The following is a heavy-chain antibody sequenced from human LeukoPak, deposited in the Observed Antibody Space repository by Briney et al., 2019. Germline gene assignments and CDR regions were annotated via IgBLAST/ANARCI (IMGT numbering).Heavy chain of an antibody. CDR3: ARDLVDYDSSGYYYTYYFDY. V-gene: IGHV3-23*01. D-gene: IGHD3-22*01. Sequence: GGSLRLSCAASGFTFSSYGMSWVRQAPGRGLEWVSAISAGGDSKYYADSVKGRFTISRDNAKNSLYLQMNSLRAEDTAVYYCARDLVDYDSSGYYYTYYFDYWGQGTLVTVSS. CDR2: ISAGGDSK. J-gene: IGHJ4*02. CDR1: GFTFSSYG.